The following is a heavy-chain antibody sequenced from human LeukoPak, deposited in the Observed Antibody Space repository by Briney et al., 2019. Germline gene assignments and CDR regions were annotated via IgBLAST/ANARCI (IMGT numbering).Heavy chain of an antibody. V-gene: IGHV1-18*01. D-gene: IGHD3-9*01. Sequence: ASVKVSCKASGYTFTSYGISWVRQAPGQGLEWMGWIITYNGNTNYAQKLQGRVTMTTDTSTSTAYMELRSLRSDDTAVYYCARGSRPVYNLLTGKRYFDYWGQGTLLTVSS. CDR3: ARGSRPVYNLLTGKRYFDY. J-gene: IGHJ4*02. CDR2: IITYNGNT. CDR1: GYTFTSYG.